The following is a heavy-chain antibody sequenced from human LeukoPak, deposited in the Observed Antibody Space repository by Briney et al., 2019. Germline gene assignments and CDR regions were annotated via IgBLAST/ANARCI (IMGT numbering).Heavy chain of an antibody. CDR2: IYYSGSA. Sequence: SETLSLTCTVSGASISSYYWSWIRQPPGKRLEWIGYIYYSGSANYNPSLKSRVTISVDTSKNQFSLKLSSVTAADTAVYYCARDGPLPDYGWSQGDAFDIWGQGTMVNGSS. J-gene: IGHJ3*02. CDR1: GASISSYY. V-gene: IGHV4-59*01. CDR3: ARDGPLPDYGWSQGDAFDI. D-gene: IGHD4-17*01.